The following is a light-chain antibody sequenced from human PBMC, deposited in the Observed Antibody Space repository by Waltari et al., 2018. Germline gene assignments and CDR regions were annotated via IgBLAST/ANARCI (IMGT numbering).Light chain of an antibody. CDR2: GSS. V-gene: IGKV3-20*01. J-gene: IGKJ1*01. CDR1: QSVGRT. Sequence: EIVLTQSPGTLSLSPGERATLSCRASQSVGRTLAWYQQKPGPAPRLLIYGSSRRATDIPDRLRCSGSGTDVSLTINRLEPEDFAVYFCQHYVRLPATFGQGTKVEIK. CDR3: QHYVRLPAT.